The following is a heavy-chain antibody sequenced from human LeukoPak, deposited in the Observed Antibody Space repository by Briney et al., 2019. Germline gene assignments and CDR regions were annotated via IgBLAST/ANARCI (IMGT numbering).Heavy chain of an antibody. J-gene: IGHJ4*02. V-gene: IGHV4-34*01. CDR2: INHSGST. CDR1: GGSFSGYY. CDR3: ARVGKYDFWSGHDETRLDY. Sequence: SETLSLTCAVYGGSFSGYYWSWIRQPPGKGLEWIGEINHSGSTNYNPFLKSRVTISVDTSKNQFSLKLSSVTAADTAVYYCARVGKYDFWSGHDETRLDYWGQGSLVTVSS. D-gene: IGHD3-3*01.